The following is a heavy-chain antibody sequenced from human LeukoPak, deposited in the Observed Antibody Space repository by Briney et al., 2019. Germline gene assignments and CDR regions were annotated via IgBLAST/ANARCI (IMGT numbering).Heavy chain of an antibody. V-gene: IGHV4-59*01. D-gene: IGHD4-23*01. CDR2: IYYSGST. Sequence: KSSETLSLTCTVSSDSISGYYYNWIRQPPGKGLEWIGYIYYSGSTNYNPSLKSRVTISLDTSKNQFSLKLSSVTTADTAVYYCARSVVTLYWYFDLWGRGTLVTVSS. J-gene: IGHJ2*01. CDR1: SDSISGYY. CDR3: ARSVVTLYWYFDL.